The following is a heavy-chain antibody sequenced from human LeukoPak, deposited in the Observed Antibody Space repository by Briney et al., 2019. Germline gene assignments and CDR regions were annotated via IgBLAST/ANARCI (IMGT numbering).Heavy chain of an antibody. CDR3: ARWDYYDSSGYDY. CDR1: GFTFSSYA. CDR2: ISYDGSNK. D-gene: IGHD3-22*01. V-gene: IGHV3-30-3*01. J-gene: IGHJ4*02. Sequence: GRSLRLSCAASGFTFSSYAMHWVRQAPGKGLEWVAVISYDGSNKYYADSVKGRFTISRDNSKNTLYLQMNSLRAEDTAVYYCARWDYYDSSGYDYWGQGTLVTVSS.